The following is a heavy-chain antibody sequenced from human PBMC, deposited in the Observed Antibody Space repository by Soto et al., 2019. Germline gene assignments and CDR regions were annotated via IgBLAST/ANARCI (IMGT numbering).Heavy chain of an antibody. CDR1: EFTFQKYA. D-gene: IGHD3-10*01. CDR3: VKDSAYYYGSGSFVYGRDV. J-gene: IGHJ6*02. CDR2: ISSNGDRT. V-gene: IGHV3-64D*06. Sequence: GGSLRLSCSASEFTFQKYAMHWVRQAPGKGLEYVSAISSNGDRTYYADSVKGRFTISRDNSRNTLYFQMSFLSVEDTAVYYCVKDSAYYYGSGSFVYGRDVWGQGTTVTVSS.